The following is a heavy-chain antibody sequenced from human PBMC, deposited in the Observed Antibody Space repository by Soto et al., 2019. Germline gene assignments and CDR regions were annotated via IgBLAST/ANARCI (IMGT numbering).Heavy chain of an antibody. J-gene: IGHJ6*02. Sequence: ASVKVSCKVSGSTLTELSMHWVRQAPGKGLEWMGGFDPEDGETIYAQKFQGRVTMTEDTSTDTAYMELSSLRSEDTAVYYCAGHYYDSSGYYYEYYGMDVWGQGTTVTVSS. CDR1: GSTLTELS. V-gene: IGHV1-24*01. CDR3: AGHYYDSSGYYYEYYGMDV. D-gene: IGHD3-22*01. CDR2: FDPEDGET.